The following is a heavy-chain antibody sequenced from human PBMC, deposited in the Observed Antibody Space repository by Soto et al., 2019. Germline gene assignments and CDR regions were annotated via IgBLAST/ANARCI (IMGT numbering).Heavy chain of an antibody. D-gene: IGHD3-10*01. CDR3: ARGSGKYYYAMDV. V-gene: IGHV4-39*01. CDR1: GGSISSSSYY. CDR2: IYYSGST. J-gene: IGHJ6*02. Sequence: QLQLQESGPGLVKPSETLSLTCTVSGGSISSSSYYWGWIRQPPGKGLEWIGSIYYSGSTSYNPSLERRVTLSVDTSKNQFSLKLSSVTAADTAVYYCARGSGKYYYAMDVWGQGTTVTVSS.